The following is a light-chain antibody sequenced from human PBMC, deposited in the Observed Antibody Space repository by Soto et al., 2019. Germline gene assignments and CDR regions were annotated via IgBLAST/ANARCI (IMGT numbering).Light chain of an antibody. Sequence: DIQMTQSPSTLSASVGDRVTITCRASHSIRSYLAWYQQIPGKAPKLLIHRASYLESGVPSRFSGSRSETDFTHALGSLQPEDSATYFCQQYYLYPPAFGPGTKVQIK. J-gene: IGKJ3*01. CDR2: RAS. CDR1: HSIRSY. V-gene: IGKV1-5*03. CDR3: QQYYLYPPA.